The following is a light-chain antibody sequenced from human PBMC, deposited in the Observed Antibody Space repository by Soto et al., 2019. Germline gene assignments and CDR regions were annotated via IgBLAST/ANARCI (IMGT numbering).Light chain of an antibody. Sequence: EIVLTQSPGTLSLSPGERATLSCRASQSVSSSYLAWYQQKPGQAPRLLXSGASGRATGTPDRFSGSASGTDFTLTISRLEPEDCAVYYCQQYGSSPLTFGGGTKVDI. CDR3: QQYGSSPLT. J-gene: IGKJ4*01. CDR1: QSVSSSY. V-gene: IGKV3-20*01. CDR2: GAS.